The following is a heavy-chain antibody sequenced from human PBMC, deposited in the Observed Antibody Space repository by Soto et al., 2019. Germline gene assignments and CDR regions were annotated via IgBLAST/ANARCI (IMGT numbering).Heavy chain of an antibody. CDR1: GYTFTKYG. Sequence: QVQLVQSGAEVKKPGASVKVSCKASGYTFTKYGISWVRQAPGQGLEWMGWISAYNGYTHYAQRLQGRVTMTTDTSTSTAYMELRSLRSDDTAVYFCARDRVVVVPADTIPDAFDIWGQWTMVTVFS. V-gene: IGHV1-18*01. CDR2: ISAYNGYT. J-gene: IGHJ3*02. CDR3: ARDRVVVVPADTIPDAFDI. D-gene: IGHD2-2*01.